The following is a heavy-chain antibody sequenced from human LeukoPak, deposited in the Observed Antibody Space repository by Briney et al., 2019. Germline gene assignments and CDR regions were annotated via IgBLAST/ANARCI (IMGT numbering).Heavy chain of an antibody. V-gene: IGHV4-59*08. J-gene: IGHJ2*01. Sequence: PSETLSLTCTVSGGSISSYYWSWIRQPPGKGLEWIGYIYYSGSTNYNPSLKSRVTISVDTSKNQFSLKLSSVTAADTAVYYCARRVGCTSSSCYWYFDLWGRGTLVTVSS. CDR2: IYYSGST. CDR3: ARRVGCTSSSCYWYFDL. D-gene: IGHD2-2*01. CDR1: GGSISSYY.